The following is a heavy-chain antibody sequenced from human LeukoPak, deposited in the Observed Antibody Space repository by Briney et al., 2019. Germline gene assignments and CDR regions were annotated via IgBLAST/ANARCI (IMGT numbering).Heavy chain of an antibody. V-gene: IGHV3-23*01. CDR1: GFTFSSYA. J-gene: IGHJ4*02. CDR3: AKAYGSGSYYTTPDY. D-gene: IGHD3-10*01. CDR2: ISGSGGST. Sequence: GGSLRLSCAASGFTFSSYAMSWVRQAAGKGLEWVSAISGSGGSTYYADSVKGRFTISRDNSKNTLYLQMNSLRAEDTAVYYCAKAYGSGSYYTTPDYWGQGTLVTVSS.